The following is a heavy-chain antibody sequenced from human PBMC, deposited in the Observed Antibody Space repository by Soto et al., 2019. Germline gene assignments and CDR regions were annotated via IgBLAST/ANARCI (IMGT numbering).Heavy chain of an antibody. CDR1: GGTFSSYA. Sequence: QVQLVQSGAEVKKPGSSVKVSCKASGGTFSSYAISWVRQAPGQGLEWMGGIIPIFGTANYAQKFQGRVTITADESMSTAYMELSSLRSEDTAVYYCARAGSAAAGSSYYYYYGMDVWGQGTTVTVSS. CDR2: IIPIFGTA. CDR3: ARAGSAAAGSSYYYYYGMDV. J-gene: IGHJ6*02. D-gene: IGHD6-13*01. V-gene: IGHV1-69*12.